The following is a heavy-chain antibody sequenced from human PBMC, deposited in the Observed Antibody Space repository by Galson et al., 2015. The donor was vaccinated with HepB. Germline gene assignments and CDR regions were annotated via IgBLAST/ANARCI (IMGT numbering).Heavy chain of an antibody. CDR3: AKDTEPIPMFYFAF. D-gene: IGHD3-10*02. CDR1: GFTFDNYA. J-gene: IGHJ4*02. Sequence: SLRLSCAASGFTFDNYAMHWVRQVPGRGLEWVSGISWNSGYIDYADSVGGRFTISRDNAKNSLYLQMNSLRDEDTALYYCAKDTEPIPMFYFAFWGQGTLVTVSS. CDR2: ISWNSGYI. V-gene: IGHV3-9*01.